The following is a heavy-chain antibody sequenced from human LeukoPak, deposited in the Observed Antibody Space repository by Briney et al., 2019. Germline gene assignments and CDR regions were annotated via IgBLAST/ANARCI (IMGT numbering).Heavy chain of an antibody. CDR3: ARAPINWGGSYFDY. CDR2: ISSSSSYI. CDR1: GFTFSSYA. V-gene: IGHV3-21*01. Sequence: GGSLRLSCAASGFTFSSYAMSWVRQAPGKGLEWVSSISSSSSYIYYADSVKGRFTISRDNAKNSLYLQMNSLRAEDTAVYYCARAPINWGGSYFDYWGQGTLVTVSS. D-gene: IGHD7-27*01. J-gene: IGHJ4*02.